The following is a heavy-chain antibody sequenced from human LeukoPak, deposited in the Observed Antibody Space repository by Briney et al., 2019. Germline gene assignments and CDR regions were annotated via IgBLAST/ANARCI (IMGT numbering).Heavy chain of an antibody. Sequence: GGSLRLSCAASGFTFSNFAMNWVRQTPGKGLEWVSVISGSGSTYYADSVRGRFTVSRDNSKHTMSLQMNTLRAEDTAVYYCARGITAFGVPGATYYFDYWGQGTLVTVSS. CDR2: ISGSGST. D-gene: IGHD3-3*01. CDR1: GFTFSNFA. J-gene: IGHJ4*02. V-gene: IGHV3-23*01. CDR3: ARGITAFGVPGATYYFDY.